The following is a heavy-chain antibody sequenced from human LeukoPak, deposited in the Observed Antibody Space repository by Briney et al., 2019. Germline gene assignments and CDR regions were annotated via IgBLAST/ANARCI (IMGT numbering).Heavy chain of an antibody. CDR3: ARGLTYYDILTGFHDRLDYFDY. CDR1: GFTVSNYE. V-gene: IGHV3-48*03. CDR2: ITGSGSTI. D-gene: IGHD3-9*01. Sequence: GGSLRLSCAASGFTVSNYEMNWVRPAPGKGLDWVSYITGSGSTIYYADSVRGRFTISRDNAKKSLYLQMNSLRAEDTAVYYCARGLTYYDILTGFHDRLDYFDYWGQGTLVTVSS. J-gene: IGHJ4*02.